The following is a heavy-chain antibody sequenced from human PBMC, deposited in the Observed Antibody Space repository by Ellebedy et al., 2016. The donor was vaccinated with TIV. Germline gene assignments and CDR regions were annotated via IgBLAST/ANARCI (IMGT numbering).Heavy chain of an antibody. CDR3: ARFRSGIVVAPAHYSMDV. CDR1: GGSISSNNW. Sequence: SETLSLTXAVSGGSISSNNWWSWVRQPPGKGLEWIGEIYHSGSTNYNPSLKSRVTISVDTSKNQFSLRLSSVTAADTAVYYCARFRSGIVVAPAHYSMDVWGQGTTVTVSS. V-gene: IGHV4-4*02. D-gene: IGHD2-2*01. CDR2: IYHSGST. J-gene: IGHJ6*02.